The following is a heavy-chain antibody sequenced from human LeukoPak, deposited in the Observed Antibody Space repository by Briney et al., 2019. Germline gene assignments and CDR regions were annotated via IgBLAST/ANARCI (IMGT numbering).Heavy chain of an antibody. Sequence: SETLSLTCTVSGGSVNSSSYYWGWIRQPPGKALEWIGSVYHSGYTYYNPSLKSRVTISIDTSKNQFSLRLSSVTAADTAVCYCARSSMFRGVTFDYWGQGTLVTVSS. CDR2: VYHSGYT. CDR1: GGSVNSSSYY. V-gene: IGHV4-39*01. CDR3: ARSSMFRGVTFDY. J-gene: IGHJ4*02. D-gene: IGHD3-10*01.